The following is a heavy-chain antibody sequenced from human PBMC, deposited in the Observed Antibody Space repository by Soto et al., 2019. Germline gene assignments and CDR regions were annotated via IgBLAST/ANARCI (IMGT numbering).Heavy chain of an antibody. Sequence: QVQLVESGGGVVQPGRSLRLSCAASGFTFSSYGMHWVRQAPGKGLEWVAVISYDGSNKYYADSVKGRFTISRDNSKNTLYLQMNNLRAEDTAVYYCAKGGKGGHYYDSSGYYYYYYYGMDVWGQGTTVTVSS. CDR3: AKGGKGGHYYDSSGYYYYYYYGMDV. V-gene: IGHV3-30*18. D-gene: IGHD3-22*01. CDR2: ISYDGSNK. J-gene: IGHJ6*02. CDR1: GFTFSSYG.